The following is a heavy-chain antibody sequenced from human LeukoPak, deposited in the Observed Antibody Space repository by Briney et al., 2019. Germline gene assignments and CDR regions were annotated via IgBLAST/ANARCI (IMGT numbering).Heavy chain of an antibody. J-gene: IGHJ4*02. CDR3: ARGVHYGSDY. Sequence: GGSLRLSCAASGFTFSTYFMHWVLQAPGNGLVWVSRINSDGSTTSHADSVKGRFTISRDNAKNTLYLQMDSLRGEDTAVYFCARGVHYGSDYWGQGTLVTVSS. D-gene: IGHD4-17*01. V-gene: IGHV3-74*01. CDR2: INSDGSTT. CDR1: GFTFSTYF.